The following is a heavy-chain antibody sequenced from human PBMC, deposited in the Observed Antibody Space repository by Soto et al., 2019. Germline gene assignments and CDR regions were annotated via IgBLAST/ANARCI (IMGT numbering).Heavy chain of an antibody. CDR1: GGSFDSYI. J-gene: IGHJ6*02. CDR3: AREEEKWFGELFYYYYGMDV. D-gene: IGHD3-10*01. CDR2: IIPVLGVE. Sequence: ASVKVSCKVSGGSFDSYIVTWVRQAPGQGLEWIGRIIPVLGVEYYAPMFQGRVAITADKSTTTAYMELSSLRSEDTAVYYCAREEEKWFGELFYYYYGMDVWGQGTTVTVSS. V-gene: IGHV1-69*10.